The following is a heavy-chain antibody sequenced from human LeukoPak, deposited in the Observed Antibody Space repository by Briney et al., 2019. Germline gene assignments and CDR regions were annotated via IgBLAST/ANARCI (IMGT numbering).Heavy chain of an antibody. CDR1: GITVASSY. J-gene: IGHJ4*02. CDR2: IYSGGAT. D-gene: IGHD6-19*01. CDR3: ARAPSGWNFDC. V-gene: IGHV3-66*01. Sequence: GGSLRLSRAASGITVASSYMSWVRQAPGKGLEWVSAIYSGGATYYADSAKGRFTISRDNSKNTLYLQMNNLRVEDTAVYYCARAPSGWNFDCWGQGALVTVST.